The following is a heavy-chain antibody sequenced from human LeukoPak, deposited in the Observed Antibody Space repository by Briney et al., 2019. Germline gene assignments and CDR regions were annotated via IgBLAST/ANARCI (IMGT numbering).Heavy chain of an antibody. CDR3: ARASYSGYDSDY. CDR1: GFTFDDYG. CDR2: INWNGGST. J-gene: IGHJ4*02. Sequence: GGSLRLSCAASGFTFDDYGMSWVPQAPGKGLEWVSGINWNGGSTGYADSVKGRFTISRDNAKNSLYPQMNSLRAEDTALYYCARASYSGYDSDYWGQGTLVTVSA. D-gene: IGHD5-12*01. V-gene: IGHV3-20*04.